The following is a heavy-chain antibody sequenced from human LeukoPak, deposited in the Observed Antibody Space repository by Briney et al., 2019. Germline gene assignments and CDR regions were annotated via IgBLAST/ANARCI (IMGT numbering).Heavy chain of an antibody. J-gene: IGHJ4*02. Sequence: SVKVSCKASGGTFSSYTISWVRQAPGQGLEWMGRIIPILGIANYAQKFQGRVTITADKSTSTAYMELSSLRSEDTAVYYCARSNSDVGGPLDYWGQGTLVTVSS. CDR2: IIPILGIA. V-gene: IGHV1-69*02. CDR1: GGTFSSYT. CDR3: ARSNSDVGGPLDY. D-gene: IGHD3-16*01.